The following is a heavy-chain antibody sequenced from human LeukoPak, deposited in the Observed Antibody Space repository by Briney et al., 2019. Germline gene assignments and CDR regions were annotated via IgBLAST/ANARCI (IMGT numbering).Heavy chain of an antibody. J-gene: IGHJ6*02. CDR3: ARFGSSPLAYYGMDV. V-gene: IGHV5-51*01. Sequence: GESLKISCKGSGYSFTSYWIGWVRQMPGKGLEWMGIICPGDSDTRYSPSFQGQVTISADKSISTAYLQWSSLKASDTAMYYCARFGSSPLAYYGMDVWGQGTTVTVSS. CDR1: GYSFTSYW. CDR2: ICPGDSDT. D-gene: IGHD6-13*01.